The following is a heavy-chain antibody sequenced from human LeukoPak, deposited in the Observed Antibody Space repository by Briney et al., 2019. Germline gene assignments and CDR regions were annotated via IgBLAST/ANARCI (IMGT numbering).Heavy chain of an antibody. CDR3: ARGGAARPDY. CDR1: AFTFSNYG. Sequence: GGSLRLSCAASAFTFSNYGMNWVRQTPGKGLEGVSYISSSSTTKSYADSVKGRFTISRDNAKNSLYLQMSSLRAEDTAVYYCARGGAARPDYWGQGTLVTVSS. CDR2: ISSSSTTK. D-gene: IGHD6-6*01. J-gene: IGHJ4*02. V-gene: IGHV3-48*01.